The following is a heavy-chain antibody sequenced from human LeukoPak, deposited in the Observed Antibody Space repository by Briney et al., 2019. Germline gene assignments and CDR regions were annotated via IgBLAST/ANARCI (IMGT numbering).Heavy chain of an antibody. CDR3: ARGGSRDYYDSSGLLDY. J-gene: IGHJ4*02. V-gene: IGHV4-34*01. CDR1: GGSISSYF. CDR2: INHSGST. D-gene: IGHD3-22*01. Sequence: SETLSLTCTVSGGSISSYFWSWIRQPAGKGLEWIGEINHSGSTNYNPSLKSRVTISVDTSKNQFSLKLSSVTAADTAVYYCARGGSRDYYDSSGLLDYWGQGTLVTVSS.